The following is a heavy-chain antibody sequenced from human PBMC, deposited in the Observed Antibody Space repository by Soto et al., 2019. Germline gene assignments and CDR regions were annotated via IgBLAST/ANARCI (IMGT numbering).Heavy chain of an antibody. Sequence: ASVKVSCKVSGYTLTELSMHWVRQAPGKGLEWMGGFDPEDGETIYAQKFQGRVTMTEDTSTDTAYMELSSLRSEDTAVYYCATLTLEYYDILTGYGVLDYWGQGTLVTVSS. CDR3: ATLTLEYYDILTGYGVLDY. CDR1: GYTLTELS. V-gene: IGHV1-24*01. D-gene: IGHD3-9*01. CDR2: FDPEDGET. J-gene: IGHJ4*02.